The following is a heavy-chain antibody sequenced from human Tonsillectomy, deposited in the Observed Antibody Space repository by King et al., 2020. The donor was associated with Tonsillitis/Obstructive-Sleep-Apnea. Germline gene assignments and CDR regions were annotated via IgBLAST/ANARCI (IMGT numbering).Heavy chain of an antibody. Sequence: TLKESGPTLVKPTQTLTLTCTFSGFSLSTAGVGVGWIRQPPGEALEWLARIYWDDDKRYSPSLKSRLTITKDTSKNQVVLTMINMDPVDTATYYCAHTMTTITDFDYWGQGTLVTVSS. CDR3: AHTMTTITDFDY. D-gene: IGHD4-11*01. CDR1: GFSLSTAGVG. CDR2: IYWDDDK. V-gene: IGHV2-5*02. J-gene: IGHJ4*02.